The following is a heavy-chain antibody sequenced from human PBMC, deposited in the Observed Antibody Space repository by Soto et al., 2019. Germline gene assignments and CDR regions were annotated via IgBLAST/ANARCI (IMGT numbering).Heavy chain of an antibody. D-gene: IGHD5-18*01. J-gene: IGHJ4*02. CDR3: ARNLVDSGGYPPEG. CDR1: GVSISSGKC. Sequence: QVQLQESGPGLVKPSRTLSLTCTISGVSISSGKCWSWVRQPPGAGLEGSGELFHTGNTHSTPSLKSRVSILVEKSKNQVCLNVDSVTAADTAVYYCARNLVDSGGYPPEGGGQGILVTVSS. V-gene: IGHV4-4*02. CDR2: LFHTGNT.